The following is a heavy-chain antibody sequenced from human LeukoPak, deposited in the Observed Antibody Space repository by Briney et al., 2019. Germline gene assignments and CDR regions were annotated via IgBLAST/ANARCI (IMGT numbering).Heavy chain of an antibody. CDR1: GYTFTGYY. V-gene: IGHV1-2*02. CDR3: ARGRATVTHFDY. D-gene: IGHD4-17*01. CDR2: INPNSGGT. Sequence: ASVKVSCKASGYTFTGYYMHWVRQAPGQGLEWMGWINPNSGGTNYAQKFQGRVTMTRDTSISTAYMELSRLRSDDTAVYYRARGRATVTHFDYWGQGTLVTVSS. J-gene: IGHJ4*02.